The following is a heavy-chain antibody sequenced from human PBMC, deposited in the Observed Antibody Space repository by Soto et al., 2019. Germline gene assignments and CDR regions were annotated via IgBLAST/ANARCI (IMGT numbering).Heavy chain of an antibody. J-gene: IGHJ6*03. CDR1: GDSFNAYY. CDR2: INPNGGAT. V-gene: IGHV1-2*02. CDR3: ARESGGATATLDYYYFYMDV. Sequence: QVQLVQSGAEVRKPGASVKVSCKTSGDSFNAYYLHWVRQAPGQGLEWLGWINPNGGATKYAQKFGGRVAMTRDTSIRTAYMELTSLRSDDTASYFCARESGGATATLDYYYFYMDVWGQGTTVTVSS. D-gene: IGHD5-12*01.